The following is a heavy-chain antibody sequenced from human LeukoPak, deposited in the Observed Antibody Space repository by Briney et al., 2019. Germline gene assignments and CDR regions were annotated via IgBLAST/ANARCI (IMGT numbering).Heavy chain of an antibody. CDR3: AKQEAVVVPAAFDY. CDR1: GFTFSSYG. D-gene: IGHD2-2*01. J-gene: IGHJ4*02. Sequence: PGRSLRLSCAASGFTFSSYGMHWVRQAPGKGLEWVAVVWYDGSNKYYADSVKGRFTISRDNSKNTLYLQMNSLRAEDTAVYYCAKQEAVVVPAAFDYWGQGTLVTVSS. CDR2: VWYDGSNK. V-gene: IGHV3-33*06.